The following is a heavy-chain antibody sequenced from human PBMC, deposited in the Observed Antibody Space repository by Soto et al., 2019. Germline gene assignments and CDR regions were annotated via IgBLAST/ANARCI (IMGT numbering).Heavy chain of an antibody. J-gene: IGHJ5*02. Sequence: PSETLSLTCSVSGGSISEFYWSWIRKTAGQGLEWMGRVYATGTTDYNPSLSSRVAMSVDISKKTFSLRLTSVTAADTGVYYCVRDGSKALRDWFDPWGQGKLVTVSS. CDR3: VRDGSKALRDWFDP. CDR2: VYATGTT. CDR1: GGSISEFY. V-gene: IGHV4-4*07. D-gene: IGHD4-17*01.